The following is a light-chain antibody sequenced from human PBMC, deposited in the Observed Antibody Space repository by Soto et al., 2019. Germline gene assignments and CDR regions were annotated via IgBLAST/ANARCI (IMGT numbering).Light chain of an antibody. V-gene: IGKV1-17*01. CDR2: AAS. Sequence: DIQMTQSPSSLSASVGDRVTITCRASQGIGSDLGWYQQKPGKAPKRLIYAASSLQSGVQSRFSGRGSGTEFTLTISSLQPEDFATYYCLQHNSYPPTFGGGTKVEIK. CDR1: QGIGSD. J-gene: IGKJ4*01. CDR3: LQHNSYPPT.